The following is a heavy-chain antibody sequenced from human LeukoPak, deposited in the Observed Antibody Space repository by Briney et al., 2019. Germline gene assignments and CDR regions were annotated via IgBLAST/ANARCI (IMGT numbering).Heavy chain of an antibody. D-gene: IGHD2-21*02. CDR2: ISYDGTIK. V-gene: IGHV3-30*03. Sequence: GGSLRLSCAASGFTFSSYSMNWVRQAPGRGLEWVAVISYDGTIKYYPASVKGRFTISRDTSKNTLYLQMNSLTAEDTAVYYCARPLVPGLHCFDPXXXXXLXTVSS. CDR1: GFTFSSYS. J-gene: IGHJ5*02. CDR3: ARPLVPGLHCFDP.